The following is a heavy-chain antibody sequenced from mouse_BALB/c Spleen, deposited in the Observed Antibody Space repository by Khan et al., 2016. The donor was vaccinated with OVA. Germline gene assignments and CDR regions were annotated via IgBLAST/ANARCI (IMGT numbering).Heavy chain of an antibody. V-gene: IGHV5-9-3*01. J-gene: IGHJ2*01. CDR2: ISSGGSIT. Sequence: EVELVESGGGLVKPGGSLKLSCAASGFTFSSYAMSWIRQTPDKRLEWVATISSGGSITYYPDSVKGRFTISRDNAKNTLYLQMSSLRSEDTAMYYCTRVAWGYLDYWGQGTTLTVSS. CDR1: GFTFSSYA. CDR3: TRVAWGYLDY.